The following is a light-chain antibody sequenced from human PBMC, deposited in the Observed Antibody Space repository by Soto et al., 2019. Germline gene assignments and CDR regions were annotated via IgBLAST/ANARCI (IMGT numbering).Light chain of an antibody. CDR3: QSYDSSLSGSV. CDR2: GNS. CDR1: SPNIGAGYD. V-gene: IGLV1-40*01. Sequence: QSALTQPPSVSGAPGQRVTISCTGSSPNIGAGYDVHWYQQLPGTAPKLLIYGNSHRPSGVPDRFSGSKSGTSASLAITGLQAEDEADYYCQSYDSSLSGSVFGGGTKLTVL. J-gene: IGLJ3*02.